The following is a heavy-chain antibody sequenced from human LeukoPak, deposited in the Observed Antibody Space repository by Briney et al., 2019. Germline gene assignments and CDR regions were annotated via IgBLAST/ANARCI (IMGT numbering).Heavy chain of an antibody. CDR1: GFTFSSYT. CDR3: ARDVVPYYYYYMDV. Sequence: GGSLRLSCAASGFTFSSYTMHWVRQAPGKGLEWVAVISYDGTNKYYTDSVTGRFTISRDDSKNTLYLQMISLRADDTAVYYCARDVVPYYYYYMDVWGKGTTVTVSS. J-gene: IGHJ6*03. CDR2: ISYDGTNK. V-gene: IGHV3-30*04. D-gene: IGHD2-21*01.